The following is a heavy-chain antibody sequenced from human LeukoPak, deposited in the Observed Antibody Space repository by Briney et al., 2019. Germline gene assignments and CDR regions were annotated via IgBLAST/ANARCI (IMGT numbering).Heavy chain of an antibody. V-gene: IGHV3-23*01. Sequence: GGSLRLSCAASGFTFTTYAMAWVRQAPGEGLEWVSAISGSGRDTFYADSVKGRFTFSRDNSKNTLSMQMNSLRAEDTAVYYCAKFRVHTSSRGVGLDYWGQGTLVTVSS. CDR2: ISGSGRDT. D-gene: IGHD5-18*01. J-gene: IGHJ4*02. CDR1: GFTFTTYA. CDR3: AKFRVHTSSRGVGLDY.